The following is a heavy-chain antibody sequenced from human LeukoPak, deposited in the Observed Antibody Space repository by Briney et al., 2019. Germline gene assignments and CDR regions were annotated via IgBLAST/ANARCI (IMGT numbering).Heavy chain of an antibody. CDR1: GGSISSYS. CDR2: MYTSGST. V-gene: IGHV4-4*07. CDR3: ARDLRRRVTAIGYGPREYYYYMDV. D-gene: IGHD2-21*02. J-gene: IGHJ6*03. Sequence: SETLSLTCTVSGGSISSYSWSWIRQPAVKGLEWIGRMYTSGSTKYNPSLKSRVTMSVDTSKNQFSLKLSSVTAADTAVYYCARDLRRRVTAIGYGPREYYYYMDVWGKGTTVTISS.